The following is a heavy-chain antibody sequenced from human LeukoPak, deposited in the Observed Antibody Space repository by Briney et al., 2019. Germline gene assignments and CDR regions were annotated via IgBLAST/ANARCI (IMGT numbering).Heavy chain of an antibody. Sequence: GGSLRLSCAASGFPFSTYWMSWVRQAQGKGLEWVANIKKDGSEKYYVDSVKGRFTISRDNAKNSLYLQMNSLRAEDTAVHYCASQSSGLFAYWGQGTLVTVSS. CDR3: ASQSSGLFAY. V-gene: IGHV3-7*05. CDR2: IKKDGSEK. CDR1: GFPFSTYW. J-gene: IGHJ4*02. D-gene: IGHD3-10*01.